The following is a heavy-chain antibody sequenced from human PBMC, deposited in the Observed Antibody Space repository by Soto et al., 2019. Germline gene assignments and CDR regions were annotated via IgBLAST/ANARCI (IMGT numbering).Heavy chain of an antibody. D-gene: IGHD4-4*01. CDR3: ARDHYSNYGGIDYYYGMDV. CDR1: GFTFSSYS. J-gene: IGHJ6*02. Sequence: GGSLRLSCAASGFTFSSYSMNWVRQAPGKGLEWVSYISSSSSTIYYADSVKGRFTISRDNAKNSLYLQMNSLRDEDTAVYYCARDHYSNYGGIDYYYGMDVWGQGTTVTVSS. V-gene: IGHV3-48*02. CDR2: ISSSSSTI.